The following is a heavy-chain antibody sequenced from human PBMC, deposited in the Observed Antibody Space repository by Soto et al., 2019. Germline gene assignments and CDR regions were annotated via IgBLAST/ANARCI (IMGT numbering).Heavy chain of an antibody. Sequence: ASVKVSCKASGYTFTSSDITWVRQATGQGLEWMGWMNPNSGNTGYAQKFQGRVTMTRNTSIRTAYMELNSLRVEDTAVYYCVRTTAVAGTPEFDYWGQGTLVTVSS. CDR1: GYTFTSSD. CDR3: VRTTAVAGTPEFDY. CDR2: MNPNSGNT. D-gene: IGHD6-19*01. V-gene: IGHV1-8*01. J-gene: IGHJ4*02.